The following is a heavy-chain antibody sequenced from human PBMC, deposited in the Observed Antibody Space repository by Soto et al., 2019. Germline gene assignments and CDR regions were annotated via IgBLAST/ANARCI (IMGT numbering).Heavy chain of an antibody. Sequence: ASETLSLTCTVSGDSISSSNSHWGWTRQPPGKGLEYIGSVYYGGAIFYSGNIYYNPSLKSRVTISVDTSKNQFSLRLSSVTAADTGVYYCVRYDRINMKPYSPEGFHIWGQGTMVTVSS. V-gene: IGHV4-39*01. D-gene: IGHD3-3*02. CDR3: VRYDRINMKPYSPEGFHI. CDR2: VYYGGAIFYSGNI. J-gene: IGHJ3*02. CDR1: GDSISSSNSH.